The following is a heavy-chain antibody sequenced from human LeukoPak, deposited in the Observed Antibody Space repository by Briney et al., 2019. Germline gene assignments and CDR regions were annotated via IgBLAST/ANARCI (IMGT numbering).Heavy chain of an antibody. CDR2: INHSGST. Sequence: PSETLSLTCAVYGGSFSGYYWSWIRQPPGKGLEWIGEINHSGSTNYNPSLKSRVTISVDTSKNQFSLRLSSVTAADTAVYYCARLGGTYYGDFDSWGQGTLVTVSS. D-gene: IGHD1-26*01. CDR3: ARLGGTYYGDFDS. V-gene: IGHV4-34*01. J-gene: IGHJ4*02. CDR1: GGSFSGYY.